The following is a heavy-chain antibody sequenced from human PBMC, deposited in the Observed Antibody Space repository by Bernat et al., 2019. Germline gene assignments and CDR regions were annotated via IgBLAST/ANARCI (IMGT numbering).Heavy chain of an antibody. CDR2: ISGSGGST. CDR3: AKGSVAPTHFSFSRKYYFDY. CDR1: GFTFSSYA. V-gene: IGHV3-23*01. D-gene: IGHD6-19*01. Sequence: EVQLLESGGGLVQPGGSLRLSCAASGFTFSSYAMSWVRQAPGKGLEWVSAISGSGGSTYYADSVKGRFTISRDNSKNTLYLQMNSLRAEDTAVYYWAKGSVAPTHFSFSRKYYFDYWGQGTLVTVSS. J-gene: IGHJ4*02.